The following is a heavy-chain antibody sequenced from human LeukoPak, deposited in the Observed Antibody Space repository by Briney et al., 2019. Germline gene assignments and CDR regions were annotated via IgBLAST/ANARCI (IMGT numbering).Heavy chain of an antibody. D-gene: IGHD5-12*01. CDR2: ISDNGGST. CDR3: ARSGGRYSGYDYFDY. CDR1: GFTVSSNY. V-gene: IGHV3-53*01. Sequence: PGGSLRLSCAASGFTVSSNYMSWVRQTPGKGLEWVSIISDNGGSTYYADSVKGRFTISRDNSKNTLYLQMNSLRAEDTAVYYCARSGGRYSGYDYFDYWGQGTLVTVSS. J-gene: IGHJ4*02.